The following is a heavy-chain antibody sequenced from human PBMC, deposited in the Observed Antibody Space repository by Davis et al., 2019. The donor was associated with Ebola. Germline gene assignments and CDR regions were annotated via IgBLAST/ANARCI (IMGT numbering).Heavy chain of an antibody. CDR2: ISGSGDRT. CDR3: AKDGRGSITPNWFDP. D-gene: IGHD1-14*01. J-gene: IGHJ5*02. Sequence: GGSLRLSCVASGFLFRSYEMNWVRHSPGKGLEWVSSISGSGDRTDYADSVKGRFTISRDNSKNTLYLQMSSLRAEDTAVYYCAKDGRGSITPNWFDPWGQGGLVTVSS. CDR1: GFLFRSYE. V-gene: IGHV3-23*01.